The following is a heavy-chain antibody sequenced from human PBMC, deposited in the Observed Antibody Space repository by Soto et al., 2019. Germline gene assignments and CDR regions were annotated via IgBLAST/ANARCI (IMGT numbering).Heavy chain of an antibody. V-gene: IGHV3-33*01. CDR1: GFNLNNYG. CDR2: IWNDGNGY. D-gene: IGHD6-13*01. CDR3: ARRQISPPTRGAASARGGMDV. J-gene: IGHJ6*02. Sequence: VQLVESGGGVVQPGRSLRLSCAASGFNLNNYGMHWVRQAPGKGLEWVAVIWNDGNGYYYANSVKGRFTISRDNSKNTLFLQMSSLRADDTAVYYCARRQISPPTRGAASARGGMDVWGQGTTVTVSS.